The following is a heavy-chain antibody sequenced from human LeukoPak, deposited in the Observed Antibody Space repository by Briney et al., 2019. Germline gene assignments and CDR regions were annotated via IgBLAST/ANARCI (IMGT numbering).Heavy chain of an antibody. V-gene: IGHV6-1*01. J-gene: IGHJ4*02. CDR3: ARAGGSYWFYDY. CDR1: GDSVSSNTAA. CDR2: TYYRSKWYN. Sequence: SQTLSLTCAISGDSVSSNTAAWSWIRQSPSRGLEWLGRTYYRSKWYNDYAVSVKGRITINPDTSKNQFSLQLNSVTPEDTAVYYCARAGGSYWFYDYWGQGTLVTVSS. D-gene: IGHD1-26*01.